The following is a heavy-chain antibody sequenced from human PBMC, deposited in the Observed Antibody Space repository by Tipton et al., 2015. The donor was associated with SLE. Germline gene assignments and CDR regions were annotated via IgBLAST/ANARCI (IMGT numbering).Heavy chain of an antibody. CDR3: ARDQRIAAVGYYYMDV. CDR2: IYYSGST. V-gene: IGHV4-59*11. Sequence: TLSLTCTVSGGSISSHYWSWIRQPPGKGLEWIGYIYYSGSTNYNPSLKSRVTISVDTSKNQFSLKLSSVTAADTAVYYCARDQRIAAVGYYYMDVWGKGTTVTVSS. J-gene: IGHJ6*03. D-gene: IGHD6-13*01. CDR1: GGSISSHY.